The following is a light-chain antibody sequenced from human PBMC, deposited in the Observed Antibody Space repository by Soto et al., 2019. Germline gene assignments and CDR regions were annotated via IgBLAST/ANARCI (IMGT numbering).Light chain of an antibody. V-gene: IGLV2-14*01. Sequence: ALTQPASVSGSPGQSITISCTGTSSDVGGYNYVSWYQQHPGKAPKLMIYEVSNRPSGVSNRFSGSKSGNTASLTISGLQAEDEADYYCSSYTSSSTNYVFGTGTKLTVL. CDR1: SSDVGGYNY. CDR2: EVS. J-gene: IGLJ1*01. CDR3: SSYTSSSTNYV.